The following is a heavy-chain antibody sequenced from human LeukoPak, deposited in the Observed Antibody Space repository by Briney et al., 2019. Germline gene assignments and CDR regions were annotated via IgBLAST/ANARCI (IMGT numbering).Heavy chain of an antibody. CDR1: GFIFSNHG. Sequence: GGSLRLSCTASGFIFSNHGMNWVRQAPGKGLEWISYISSTSADIYYVDSVKGRFTISRDNAKNSLYLQMNSLRAEDTAIYYCARRGPYFDYWGRGILVTVSS. D-gene: IGHD3-10*01. CDR3: ARRGPYFDY. J-gene: IGHJ4*02. CDR2: ISSTSADI. V-gene: IGHV3-21*05.